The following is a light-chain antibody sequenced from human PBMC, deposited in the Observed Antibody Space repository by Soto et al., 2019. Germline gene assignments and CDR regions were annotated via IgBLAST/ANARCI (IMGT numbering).Light chain of an antibody. CDR1: QSVSSNY. Sequence: EIVLTQSPGTLSLSPGERATLSCRASQSVSSNYLAWYQRKPGQAPRLLIYGASSRATDIPHRISGSGSGTDFTLTITRLEPEEFAVYYCQQYGSSPPTFGQGTKVDIK. CDR3: QQYGSSPPT. V-gene: IGKV3-20*01. J-gene: IGKJ1*01. CDR2: GAS.